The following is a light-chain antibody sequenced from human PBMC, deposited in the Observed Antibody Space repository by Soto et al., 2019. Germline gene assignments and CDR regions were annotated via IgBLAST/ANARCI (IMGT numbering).Light chain of an antibody. CDR3: QHYNSYGT. CDR1: QSVSSW. CDR2: DAS. V-gene: IGKV1-5*01. Sequence: DIQVTQSPSTLSASVGDRVTITCRASQSVSSWLAWYQQKPGKAPKLPIYDASSLESGVPSRFSGSGSGTEFTLTISSLQPDDFATYYCQHYNSYGTFGQGTKVEIK. J-gene: IGKJ1*01.